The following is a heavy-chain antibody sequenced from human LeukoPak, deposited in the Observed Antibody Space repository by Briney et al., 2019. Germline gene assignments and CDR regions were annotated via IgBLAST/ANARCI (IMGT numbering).Heavy chain of an antibody. J-gene: IGHJ3*02. CDR1: GGSISSGDYY. CDR3: AREPHKWASRDAFDI. V-gene: IGHV4-30-4*01. Sequence: SQTLSLTCTVSGGSISSGDYYLSWILQPPGKGLEWIGYIYYSGSTYYNPSLKSRVTISVDTSKNQFSLKLSSVTAADTAVYYCAREPHKWASRDAFDIWGQGTMVTVSS. D-gene: IGHD2-8*01. CDR2: IYYSGST.